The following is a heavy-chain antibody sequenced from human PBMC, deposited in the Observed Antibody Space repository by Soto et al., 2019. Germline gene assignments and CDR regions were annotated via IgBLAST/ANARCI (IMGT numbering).Heavy chain of an antibody. D-gene: IGHD6-25*01. V-gene: IGHV3-23*01. J-gene: IGHJ4*02. CDR2: IRGSGDSA. CDR3: AKDIDPGLAAAVYFDY. CDR1: GFTFANYA. Sequence: GGSLRLSCAASGFTFANYAMSWVRQAPGKGLEWVSTIRGSGDSAYYADSVKGRFTISRDNSRNTLYVQMNSLRADDTAVYYCAKDIDPGLAAAVYFDYWGQGTLV.